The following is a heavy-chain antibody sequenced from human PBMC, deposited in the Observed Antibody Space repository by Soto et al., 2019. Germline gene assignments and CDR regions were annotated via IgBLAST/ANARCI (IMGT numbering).Heavy chain of an antibody. CDR1: GGSISSGGYS. D-gene: IGHD4-17*01. CDR3: ARGYGDSSWFDP. J-gene: IGHJ5*02. CDR2: IYHSGST. V-gene: IGHV4-30-2*01. Sequence: QLQLQESGSGLVKPSQTLSLTCAVSGGSISSGGYSWSWIRQPPGKGLEWIGYIYHSGSTYYNPSLKSRVTLSVDRSKNQFSLKLSSVTAAAMAVYYCARGYGDSSWFDPWGQGTLVTVSS.